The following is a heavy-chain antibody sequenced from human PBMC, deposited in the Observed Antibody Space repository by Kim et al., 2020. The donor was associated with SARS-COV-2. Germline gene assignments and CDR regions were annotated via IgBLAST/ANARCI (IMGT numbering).Heavy chain of an antibody. V-gene: IGHV3-72*01. CDR3: ARAPYSMGIYYCDY. D-gene: IGHD6-13*01. Sequence: AATVKGRFTISRDDSRNSLYLQMNSLKTEDTAVYYCARAPYSMGIYYCDYWGQGTLVTVSS. J-gene: IGHJ4*02.